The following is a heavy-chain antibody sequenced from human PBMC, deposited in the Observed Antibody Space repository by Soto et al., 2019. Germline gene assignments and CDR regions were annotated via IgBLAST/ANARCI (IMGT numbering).Heavy chain of an antibody. CDR1: GFTFSIYG. Sequence: PGGSLRLSCAASGFTFSIYGMHWVRQAPGKGLEWVAVISYDGSNKYYADSVKGRFTISRDNSKNTLYLQMNSLRAEDTAVYYCAKDVVGVTTSYYHGMDVWGQGTTVTVSS. CDR2: ISYDGSNK. V-gene: IGHV3-30*18. D-gene: IGHD1-26*01. CDR3: AKDVVGVTTSYYHGMDV. J-gene: IGHJ6*02.